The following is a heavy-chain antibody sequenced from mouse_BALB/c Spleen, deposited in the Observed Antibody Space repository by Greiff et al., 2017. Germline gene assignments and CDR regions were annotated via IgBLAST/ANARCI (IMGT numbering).Heavy chain of an antibody. CDR3: ARKTHYYGFHWYFDV. V-gene: IGHV3-8*02. J-gene: IGHJ1*01. CDR1: GDSITSGY. D-gene: IGHD1-2*01. Sequence: EVQLQQSGPSLVKPSQTLSLTCSVTGDSITSGYWNWIRKFPGNKLEYMGYISYSGSTYYNPSLKSRISITRDTSKNQYYLQLNSVTTEDTATYYCARKTHYYGFHWYFDVWGAGTTVTVSS. CDR2: ISYSGST.